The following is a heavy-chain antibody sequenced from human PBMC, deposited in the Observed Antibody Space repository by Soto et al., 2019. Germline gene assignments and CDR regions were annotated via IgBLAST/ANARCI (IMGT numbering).Heavy chain of an antibody. CDR2: IYSGGSR. J-gene: IGHJ4*02. D-gene: IGHD2-8*02. CDR3: ARALPDFETTGHYIDY. Sequence: PGESLKISCTASGFTVSSNYMTWVRQAPGKGLEWVSVIYSGGSRYYADSVKGRFTISRDSSKNTLYLQMNSLTTEDTAVYYCARALPDFETTGHYIDYWGQGTLVTVSS. CDR1: GFTVSSNY. V-gene: IGHV3-53*01.